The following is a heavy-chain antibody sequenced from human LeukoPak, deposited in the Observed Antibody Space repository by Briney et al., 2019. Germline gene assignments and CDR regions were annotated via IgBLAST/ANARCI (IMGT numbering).Heavy chain of an antibody. J-gene: IGHJ4*02. V-gene: IGHV5-51*01. CDR2: IYPGDSDT. Sequence: GESLKISCKGSGYSFTSYWIGWVRQMPGKGLEWMGIIYPGDSDTRYSPSYQGQVTISADKSISTAYLQWSSLKASDTAMYYCASLYYDSSGYRDYWGQGTLVTVSS. CDR3: ASLYYDSSGYRDY. D-gene: IGHD3-22*01. CDR1: GYSFTSYW.